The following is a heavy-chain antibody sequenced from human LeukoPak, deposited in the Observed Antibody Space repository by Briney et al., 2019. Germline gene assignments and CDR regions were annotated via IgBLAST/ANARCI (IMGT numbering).Heavy chain of an antibody. D-gene: IGHD4-23*01. CDR1: GGSIWSSSHH. J-gene: IGHJ4*02. Sequence: SETLSLTCTVSGGSIWSSSHHWGWFRQPPGEGLEWIGSGYYRGSTYYNPSLKSRVTISVDTSKNQFSLKLSSVTAADTAVYSCARVLTPYYFDYWGQGTLVTVSS. V-gene: IGHV4-39*07. CDR2: GYYRGST. CDR3: ARVLTPYYFDY.